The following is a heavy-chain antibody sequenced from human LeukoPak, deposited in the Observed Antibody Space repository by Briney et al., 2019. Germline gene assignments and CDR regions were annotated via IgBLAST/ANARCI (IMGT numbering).Heavy chain of an antibody. CDR2: IYSGGST. J-gene: IGHJ3*02. CDR3: AGGGGARDAFDI. D-gene: IGHD1-26*01. V-gene: IGHV3-66*01. CDR1: GFTFDIYW. Sequence: PGGSLRLSCLASGFTFDIYWRNWVRQAPGKGLEWVSVIYSGGSTYYADSVKGRFTISRDNSKNTLYLQMNSLRAEDTAVYYCAGGGGARDAFDIWGQGTMVTVSS.